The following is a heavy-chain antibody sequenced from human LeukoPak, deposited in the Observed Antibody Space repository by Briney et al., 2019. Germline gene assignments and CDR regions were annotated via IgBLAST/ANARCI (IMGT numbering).Heavy chain of an antibody. CDR2: IYHTGGT. V-gene: IGHV4-39*07. CDR3: SVERAGTIVDY. D-gene: IGHD6-13*01. CDR1: GLPISTNTYY. J-gene: IGHJ4*02. Sequence: SETLSLTCAVSGLPISTNTYYWGWIRQPPGKGLEWIGSIYHTGGTYNNPSLKSRVTMSIDMSKNQFSLSLTPVTAADAAVYYCSVERAGTIVDYWGQGTLVTVSS.